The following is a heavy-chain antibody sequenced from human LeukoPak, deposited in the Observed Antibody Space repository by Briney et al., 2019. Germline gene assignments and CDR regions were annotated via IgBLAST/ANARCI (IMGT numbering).Heavy chain of an antibody. D-gene: IGHD3-9*01. Sequence: SETLSLTCTVSSGSISSYFWSWIRQPPGKGLEWIGYIYDSGSTNYNPSLKSRVTISVDTSKNQFSLKLSSVTAADTAVYYCARVRALHDILTSYYSNWYFDLWGRGTLVTVSS. CDR1: SGSISSYF. V-gene: IGHV4-59*01. J-gene: IGHJ2*01. CDR3: ARVRALHDILTSYYSNWYFDL. CDR2: IYDSGST.